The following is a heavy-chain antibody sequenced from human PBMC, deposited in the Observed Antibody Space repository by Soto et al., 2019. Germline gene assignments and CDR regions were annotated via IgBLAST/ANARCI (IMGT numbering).Heavy chain of an antibody. CDR3: ARGVPYYYGSGASGWFDP. V-gene: IGHV4-34*01. CDR1: GGSFSGYY. CDR2: INHSGST. J-gene: IGHJ5*02. Sequence: PSETQSLTYAVYGGSFSGYYWSWIRQPPGKGLEWIGEINHSGSTNYNPSLKSRVTISVDTSNNQFSLKLSSVTAADTAVYYCARGVPYYYGSGASGWFDPWGQGTLVTVSS. D-gene: IGHD3-10*01.